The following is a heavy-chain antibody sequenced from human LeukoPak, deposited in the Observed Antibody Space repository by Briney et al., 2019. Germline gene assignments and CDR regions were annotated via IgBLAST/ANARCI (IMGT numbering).Heavy chain of an antibody. V-gene: IGHV1-18*01. D-gene: IGHD6-6*01. Sequence: GASVKVSCKASGYTFTSYGISWVRQAPGQGLEWMGWISAYNGNTNYAQKLQGRVTMTTDTSTSTAYMELRSLRSDDTAVYYCARDDAGLVDYCYYYMDVWGKGTTVTVSS. CDR3: ARDDAGLVDYCYYYMDV. CDR2: ISAYNGNT. J-gene: IGHJ6*03. CDR1: GYTFTSYG.